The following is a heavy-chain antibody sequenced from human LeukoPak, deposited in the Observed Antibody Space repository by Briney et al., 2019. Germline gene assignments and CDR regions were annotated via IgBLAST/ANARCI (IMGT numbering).Heavy chain of an antibody. D-gene: IGHD3-10*01. Sequence: SVKVSCKASGGTSSSYAISWVRQAPGQGLEWMGGIIPIFGTANYAQKFQGRVTITADESTSTAYMELSSLRSEDTAVYYCARDLGDGARGVNGGYFDYWGQGTLATVSS. CDR2: IIPIFGTA. CDR1: GGTSSSYA. CDR3: ARDLGDGARGVNGGYFDY. V-gene: IGHV1-69*13. J-gene: IGHJ4*02.